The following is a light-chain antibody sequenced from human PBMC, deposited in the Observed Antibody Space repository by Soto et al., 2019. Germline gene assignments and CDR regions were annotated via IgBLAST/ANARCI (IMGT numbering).Light chain of an antibody. CDR1: QTISSW. Sequence: DVKMTQSPSTVSARLEDRGGMXERASQTISSWLAWYQQKPGKAPKLLIYKASTLKSGVPSRFSGSGSGTEFTLTISSLQPDDVATYFYQHHSSYSEGLGEGTKVDIK. V-gene: IGKV1-5*03. CDR2: KAS. CDR3: QHHSSYSEG. J-gene: IGKJ1*01.